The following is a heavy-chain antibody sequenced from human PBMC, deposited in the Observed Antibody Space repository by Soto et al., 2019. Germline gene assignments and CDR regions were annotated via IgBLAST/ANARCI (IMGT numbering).Heavy chain of an antibody. CDR2: INPSGGST. Sequence: QVQLVQSGAEVKKPGASVKVSCKASGYTFTSYYMHWVRQAPGQGLEWMGIINPSGGSTSYAQKFTGRVTMTRDKSTSTVDMELSSLRSEDTAVYYCARVYCSGGSCYGIDYWGQGTLVTVSS. V-gene: IGHV1-46*01. CDR1: GYTFTSYY. CDR3: ARVYCSGGSCYGIDY. J-gene: IGHJ4*02. D-gene: IGHD2-15*01.